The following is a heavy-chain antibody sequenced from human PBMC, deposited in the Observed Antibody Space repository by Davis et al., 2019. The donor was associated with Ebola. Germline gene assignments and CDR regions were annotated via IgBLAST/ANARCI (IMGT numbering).Heavy chain of an antibody. Sequence: PSETLSLTCTVSGGSISSSSYYWGWIRQPPGKGLEWIGSIYYSGTTYYNPSLKSRVTISIDTSNNHFSLKLSSVTAANTAVYYCVRDISRYSGSYGWFDPWGQGTLVTVSS. CDR2: IYYSGTT. V-gene: IGHV4-39*02. CDR1: GGSISSSSYY. J-gene: IGHJ5*02. CDR3: VRDISRYSGSYGWFDP. D-gene: IGHD1-26*01.